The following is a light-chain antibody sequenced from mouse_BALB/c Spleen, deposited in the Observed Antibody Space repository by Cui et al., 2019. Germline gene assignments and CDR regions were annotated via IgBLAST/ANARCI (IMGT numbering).Light chain of an antibody. CDR3: LQHWNYPLT. CDR1: QNVLTA. J-gene: IGKJ5*01. CDR2: LAT. V-gene: IGKV6-14*01. Sequence: DIVMTHAQKLMSTSVGDRVSITLKASQNVLTAVAWYQQKPGQSPKAMIYLATNRHTGVPGRFTGSGSGTDFPLTISNVQSEDLADYFCLQHWNYPLTFGAGTKLELK.